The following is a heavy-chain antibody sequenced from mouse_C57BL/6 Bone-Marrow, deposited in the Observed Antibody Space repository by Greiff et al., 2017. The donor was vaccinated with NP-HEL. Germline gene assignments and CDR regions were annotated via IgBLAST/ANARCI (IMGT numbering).Heavy chain of an antibody. V-gene: IGHV1-59*01. Sequence: QVQLKQPGAELVRPGTSVKLSCKASGYTFTSYWMHWVKQRPGQGLEWIGVIDPSDSYTNYNQKFKGKATLTVDTSSSTADMQLSSLTSEDAAVYYCARDGNYAMDYWGQGTSVTVAS. CDR1: GYTFTSYW. J-gene: IGHJ4*01. D-gene: IGHD2-1*01. CDR2: IDPSDSYT. CDR3: ARDGNYAMDY.